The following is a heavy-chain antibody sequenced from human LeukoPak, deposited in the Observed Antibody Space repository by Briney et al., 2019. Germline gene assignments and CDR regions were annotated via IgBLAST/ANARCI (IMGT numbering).Heavy chain of an antibody. V-gene: IGHV3-48*04. CDR2: ISTSPGVI. J-gene: IGHJ4*02. D-gene: IGHD5-12*01. Sequence: GGSLRLSCTASGFTFSTYSMNWVRQAPGKGLEWVSYISTSPGVIHYADSVRGRFTISRDNTKNSLYLQMNNLRAEDTAVYYCARVLRGYASYEGNWGQGTLVTVSS. CDR3: ARVLRGYASYEGN. CDR1: GFTFSTYS.